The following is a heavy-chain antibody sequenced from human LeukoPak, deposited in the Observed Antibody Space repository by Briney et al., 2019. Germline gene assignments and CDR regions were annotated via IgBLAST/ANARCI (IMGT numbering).Heavy chain of an antibody. D-gene: IGHD6-19*01. J-gene: IGHJ6*03. CDR3: ARGSAAGYSSGWYYYYYYYMDV. CDR2: FNHSGST. Sequence: SETLSLTCAVYGGSFSGYYWSWIRKPPGKGLEWIGEFNHSGSTNYNPSLKSRVTISVDTSKNQFSLKLSSVTAADTAVYYCARGSAAGYSSGWYYYYYYYMDVWGKGTTVTVSS. V-gene: IGHV4-34*01. CDR1: GGSFSGYY.